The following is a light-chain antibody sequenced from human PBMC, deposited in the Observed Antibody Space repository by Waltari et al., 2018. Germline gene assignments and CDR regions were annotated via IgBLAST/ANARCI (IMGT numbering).Light chain of an antibody. CDR3: AAWDDSLNGVM. CDR1: SSNIGGHS. J-gene: IGLJ3*02. V-gene: IGLV1-44*01. CDR2: TNN. Sequence: QSVLTQPPSASGTPGQRVTISCSGSSSNIGGHSVNWYQQFPGTAPKLLIFTNNQRPSGVPDRFSGSKSDTPASLAIRGLQSDDEADYYCAAWDDSLNGVMFGGGTKLTVL.